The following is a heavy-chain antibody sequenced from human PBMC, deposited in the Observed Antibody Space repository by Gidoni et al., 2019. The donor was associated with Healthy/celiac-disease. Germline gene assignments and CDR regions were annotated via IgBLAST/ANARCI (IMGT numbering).Heavy chain of an antibody. CDR3: AKDIYAEGSAFDY. CDR2: ISWNSGSI. V-gene: IGHV3-9*01. D-gene: IGHD2-2*01. CDR1: GFTFDDYA. J-gene: IGHJ4*02. Sequence: EVQLVESGGGLVQPGRSLRLSCAASGFTFDDYAMHWVRQAPGKGLEWVSVISWNSGSIGHADSVKGRFTISRDNAKNSLYLQMNSLRAEDTALYYCAKDIYAEGSAFDYWGQGTLVTVSS.